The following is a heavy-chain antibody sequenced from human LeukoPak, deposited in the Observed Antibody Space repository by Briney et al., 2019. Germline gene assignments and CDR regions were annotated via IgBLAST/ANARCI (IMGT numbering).Heavy chain of an antibody. D-gene: IGHD3-22*01. CDR1: GFTFTNAW. V-gene: IGHV3-15*01. CDR2: VRSKTDGGTT. J-gene: IGHJ4*02. Sequence: PGGSLRLSCAASGFTFTNAWMTGLRQVPGKGLEWVGRVRSKTDGGTTDYAEPVKGRFTISRDDSKNTLYLQMNSLKIEDTAIYYCTTAPYYYDSSGSNYWGQGTLVTVSS. CDR3: TTAPYYYDSSGSNY.